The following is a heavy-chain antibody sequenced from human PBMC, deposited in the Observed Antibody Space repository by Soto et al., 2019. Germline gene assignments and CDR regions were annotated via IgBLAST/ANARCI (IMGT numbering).Heavy chain of an antibody. J-gene: IGHJ3*02. CDR3: AREVAADGSCREDVFEI. V-gene: IGHV1-69*12. Sequence: QVHLVQSGAEVKKPGSSVKVSCKAPGGTFSNHAINWVRQAPGQGLEWMGRIIPIFSTTNYAQKFQGRVTMTADESTSTAYLELSSLKHDDTAVYYCAREVAADGSCREDVFEIWGQGTLVTVSS. D-gene: IGHD6-13*01. CDR2: IIPIFSTT. CDR1: GGTFSNHA.